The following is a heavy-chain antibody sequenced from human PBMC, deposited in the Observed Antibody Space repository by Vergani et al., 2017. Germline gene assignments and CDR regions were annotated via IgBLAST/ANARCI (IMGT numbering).Heavy chain of an antibody. CDR1: GGSISSGSYY. D-gene: IGHD1-26*01. J-gene: IGHJ6*02. CDR2: IYTSGST. CDR3: RWDYYYYGMDV. V-gene: IGHV4-61*02. Sequence: QVQLQESGPGLVKPSQTLSLTCTVSGGSISSGSYYWSWIRQPAGKGLEWIGRIYTSGSTNYNPSLKSRVTISVDTSKNQFSLKLSSVTAADTAVYYCRWDYYYYGMDVWGQGP.